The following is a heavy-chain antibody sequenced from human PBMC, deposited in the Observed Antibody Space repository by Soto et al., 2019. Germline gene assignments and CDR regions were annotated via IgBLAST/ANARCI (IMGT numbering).Heavy chain of an antibody. CDR3: ARDLHYMLSHKHYSYFLDV. Sequence: GGSLRLSCVASGFSFSDYSMTWMRQAPGGGLDFVAFISNTAITDYYADSVNGRFTISRDNARNSVYLQMDSLRAEDAAVYYCARDLHYMLSHKHYSYFLDVCGTGISVTVSS. J-gene: IGHJ6*03. V-gene: IGHV3-11*01. D-gene: IGHD3-16*01. CDR1: GFSFSDYS. CDR2: ISNTAITD.